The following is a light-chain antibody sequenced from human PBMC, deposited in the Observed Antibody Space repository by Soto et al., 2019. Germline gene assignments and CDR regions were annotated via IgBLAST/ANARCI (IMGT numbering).Light chain of an antibody. V-gene: IGLV2-23*02. J-gene: IGLJ1*01. CDR3: CSFADFTYV. CDR1: SSDIGSYDL. CDR2: EVT. Sequence: QSALTQPASVSGSPGLSITISCTGTSSDIGSYDLVSWYQQHPGTAPKLIIYEVTKRPSGVSTRFSGSKSGNTASLTIPGLKAVHDADYYCCSFADFTYVFGTGTKVTVL.